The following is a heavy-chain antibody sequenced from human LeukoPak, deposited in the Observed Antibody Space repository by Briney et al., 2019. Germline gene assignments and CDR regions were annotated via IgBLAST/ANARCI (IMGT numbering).Heavy chain of an antibody. CDR1: GFTFSSYS. V-gene: IGHV3-21*01. Sequence: GGSLRLSCAASGFTFSSYSMNWVRQAPGKGLEWVSSISSSSSYIYYADSVKGRFTISRDNAKNSLYLQMNSLRAEDTAVCYCARGMVRGVITTYWGQGTLVTVSS. J-gene: IGHJ4*02. D-gene: IGHD3-10*01. CDR3: ARGMVRGVITTY. CDR2: ISSSSSYI.